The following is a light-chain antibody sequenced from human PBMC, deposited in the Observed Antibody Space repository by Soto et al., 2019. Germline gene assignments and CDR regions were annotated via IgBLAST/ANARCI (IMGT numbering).Light chain of an antibody. CDR2: DVT. J-gene: IGLJ3*02. Sequence: QSALTQPDSVSGSPGQSITISCTGTSSDVGGYNSVSWYQQHPGKAPKLMLIDVTNRPSGVSNRFSGSKSGNTASLTISGLQAEDEADYYCSSYTSNSTLFAGGTKLTVL. CDR1: SSDVGGYNS. V-gene: IGLV2-14*03. CDR3: SSYTSNSTL.